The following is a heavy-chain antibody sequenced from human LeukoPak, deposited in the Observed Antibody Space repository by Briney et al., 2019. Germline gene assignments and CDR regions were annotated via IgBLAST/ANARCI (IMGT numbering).Heavy chain of an antibody. CDR1: GFTFSSYS. V-gene: IGHV3-21*01. J-gene: IGHJ4*02. CDR2: ISSSSSYI. CDR3: ARAIRLSSPFDY. Sequence: GSLRLSCAASGFTFSSYSMNWVRQAPEKGLEWVSSISSSSSYIYYADSVKGRFTISRDNAKNSLYLQMNSLRAEDTAVYYCARAIRLSSPFDYWGQGTLVTVSS. D-gene: IGHD2-2*02.